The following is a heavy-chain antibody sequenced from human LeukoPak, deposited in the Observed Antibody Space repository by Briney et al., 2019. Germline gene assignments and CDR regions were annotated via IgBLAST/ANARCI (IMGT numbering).Heavy chain of an antibody. D-gene: IGHD2-15*01. CDR3: ARTYCSGGSCHFGY. CDR1: GGSIRSYY. J-gene: IGHJ4*02. Sequence: PSETLSLTCTVSGGSIRSYYWSWIRQPPGKGLEWVGYIFYSGTTDSNPSLKSRVTISVDTSKNQFSLKLSSVTAADTAVYYCARTYCSGGSCHFGYWGQGTLVTVSS. V-gene: IGHV4-59*08. CDR2: IFYSGTT.